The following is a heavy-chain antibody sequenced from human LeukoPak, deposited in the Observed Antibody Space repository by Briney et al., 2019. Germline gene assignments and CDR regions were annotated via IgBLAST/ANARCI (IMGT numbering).Heavy chain of an antibody. CDR2: IYPGDSDT. D-gene: IGHD3-10*01. Sequence: GESLKISCKGSGYSFTSYWIGRVRQMPGKGLEWMGIIYPGDSDTRYSPSFQGQVTISADKSISTAYLQWSSLKASDTAMYYCARTPLLWFGEGYYFDYWGQGTLVTVPS. CDR3: ARTPLLWFGEGYYFDY. J-gene: IGHJ4*02. CDR1: GYSFTSYW. V-gene: IGHV5-51*01.